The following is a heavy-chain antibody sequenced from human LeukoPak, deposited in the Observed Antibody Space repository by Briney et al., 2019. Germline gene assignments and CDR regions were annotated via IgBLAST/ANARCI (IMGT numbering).Heavy chain of an antibody. V-gene: IGHV3-23*01. CDR1: GFTFSSYA. D-gene: IGHD3-22*01. Sequence: GGSLRLSCAASGFTFSSYAMSWVRQAPGKGLEWVSAISGSGGSTYYADSEKGRFTISRDNSKNTLYLQMNSLRAEDTAVYFCAKDRPPKTYYYDSSGYYYDAFDIWGQGTMVTVSS. CDR3: AKDRPPKTYYYDSSGYYYDAFDI. J-gene: IGHJ3*02. CDR2: ISGSGGST.